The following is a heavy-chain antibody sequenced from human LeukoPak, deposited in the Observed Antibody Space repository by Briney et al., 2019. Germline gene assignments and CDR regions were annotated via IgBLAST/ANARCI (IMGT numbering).Heavy chain of an antibody. J-gene: IGHJ3*01. CDR3: AKDRDLVGATAFDV. CDR2: IRYDGSNK. Sequence: GGSLRLSCAASGFTFSSYGMHWVRQAPGKGLEWVAFIRYDGSNKYYADSVKGRFTISRDNSKNTLYLQMSSLRAEDTAVYYCAKDRDLVGATAFDVWGQGTMVTVSS. V-gene: IGHV3-30*02. CDR1: GFTFSSYG. D-gene: IGHD1-26*01.